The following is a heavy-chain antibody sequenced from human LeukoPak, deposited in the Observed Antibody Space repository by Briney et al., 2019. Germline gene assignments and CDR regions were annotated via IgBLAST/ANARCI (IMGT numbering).Heavy chain of an antibody. J-gene: IGHJ4*02. CDR1: GGSISSYY. CDR3: ARLSDSDSSGYYWGFEY. CDR2: IYYSGST. Sequence: PSETLSLTCTVSGGSISSYYWSWIRQPPGKGLECIGYIYYSGSTNYNPSLKSRVTISVDTSKNQFSLKLSSVTAADTAVYYCARLSDSDSSGYYWGFEYWGQGTLVTVPS. V-gene: IGHV4-59*08. D-gene: IGHD3-22*01.